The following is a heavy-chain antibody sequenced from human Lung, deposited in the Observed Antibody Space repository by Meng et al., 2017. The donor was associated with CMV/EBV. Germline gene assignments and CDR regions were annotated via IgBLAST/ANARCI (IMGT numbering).Heavy chain of an antibody. Sequence: ESXKISXVASGFTFSSSYMSWVRQAPGKGLEWVANIKYDGSDKGYVGSVEGRFTISRDNSKNTLYLHMNSLRAEDTAVYYCARDRLYYYDTSGYYYPRYFQHWGQGTXVNVYS. V-gene: IGHV3-7*01. CDR1: GFTFSSSY. J-gene: IGHJ1*01. CDR3: ARDRLYYYDTSGYYYPRYFQH. CDR2: IKYDGSDK. D-gene: IGHD3-22*01.